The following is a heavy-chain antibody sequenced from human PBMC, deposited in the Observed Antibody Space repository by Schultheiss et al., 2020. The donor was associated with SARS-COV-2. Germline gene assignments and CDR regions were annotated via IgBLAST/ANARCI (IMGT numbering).Heavy chain of an antibody. Sequence: GGSLRLSCAASGFTVSSNYMTWVRQAPGKGLEWVSVIYSGGNTYYADSVKGRFTISRDNAKNSLYLQMNSLRDEDTAVYYCARGIQMGSRRFDYWGQGTLVTVAS. V-gene: IGHV3-53*01. D-gene: IGHD1-26*01. CDR1: GFTVSSNY. CDR3: ARGIQMGSRRFDY. CDR2: IYSGGNT. J-gene: IGHJ4*02.